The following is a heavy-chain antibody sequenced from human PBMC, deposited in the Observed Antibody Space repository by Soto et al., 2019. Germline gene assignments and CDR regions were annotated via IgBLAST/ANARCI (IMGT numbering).Heavy chain of an antibody. CDR3: ARALVFRAPAVVFDT. J-gene: IGHJ3*02. CDR1: GYTFTSYG. CDR2: ISAYNGNT. V-gene: IGHV1-18*01. D-gene: IGHD3-10*01. Sequence: ASVKVSCKASGYTFTSYGISWVRQAPGQGLEWMGWISAYNGNTNYAQKLQGRVTMTTDTSTSTAYMELRSLRSDDTAVYYCARALVFRAPAVVFDTGGQGTMVTVPS.